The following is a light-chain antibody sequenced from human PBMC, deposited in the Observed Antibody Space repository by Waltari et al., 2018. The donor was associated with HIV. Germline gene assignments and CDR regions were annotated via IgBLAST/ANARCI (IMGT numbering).Light chain of an antibody. J-gene: IGLJ2*01. V-gene: IGLV2-8*01. CDR2: EVT. CDR1: SSDVGGHSY. CDR3: SSYSGRNRSVI. Sequence: QSALTQPPSASGSPGQAVTISCTGTSSDVGGHSYVSWYQQHPGKAPKLIIPEVTKRPSGGPDRFSGSKSGNTASLTVSGLQAEDEGDYFCSSYSGRNRSVIFGGGTRVTVL.